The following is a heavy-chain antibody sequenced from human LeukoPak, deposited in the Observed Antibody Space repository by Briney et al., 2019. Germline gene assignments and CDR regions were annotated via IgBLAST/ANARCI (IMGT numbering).Heavy chain of an antibody. D-gene: IGHD3-16*01. V-gene: IGHV3-30*18. J-gene: IGHJ6*02. CDR3: AKDRRMMSAYYGMDV. CDR2: ISYDGGHR. CDR1: GFTFRNYG. Sequence: PGGSLRLSCEASGFTFRNYGVHWVRQAPGKGLEWVAVISYDGGHRYSADSVKGRFTLSRDNSKNTVYLQLNSLRAEDTAVYYCAKDRRMMSAYYGMDVWGQGTPVTVSS.